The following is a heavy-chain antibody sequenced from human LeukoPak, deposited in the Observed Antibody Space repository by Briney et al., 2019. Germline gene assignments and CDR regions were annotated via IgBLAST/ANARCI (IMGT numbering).Heavy chain of an antibody. V-gene: IGHV4-59*01. CDR2: IYYSGST. D-gene: IGHD6-13*01. CDR1: GVSISSYY. CDR3: ARDRIAAAGTRYYYGMDV. Sequence: PSETLSLTCTVSGVSISSYYWSWIRQPPGKGLEWIGYIYYSGSTNYNPSLKSRVTISVDTSKNQFSLKLSSVTAADTAVYYCARDRIAAAGTRYYYGMDVWGQGTTVTVSS. J-gene: IGHJ6*02.